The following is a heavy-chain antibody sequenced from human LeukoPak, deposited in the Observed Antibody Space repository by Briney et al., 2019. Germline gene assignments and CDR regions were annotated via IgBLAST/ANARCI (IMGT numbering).Heavy chain of an antibody. V-gene: IGHV3-21*01. D-gene: IGHD2-2*01. J-gene: IGHJ6*03. CDR3: ARDGEYQLRFYYYYYMDV. Sequence: PGGSLRLSCAASGFTFSSYSMNWVRQAPGKGLEWVSSISSSSSYIYYADSVKGRFTISRDNAKNSLYLQMNSLRAEDTAVYYCARDGEYQLRFYYYYYMDVWGKGTTVTVSS. CDR1: GFTFSSYS. CDR2: ISSSSSYI.